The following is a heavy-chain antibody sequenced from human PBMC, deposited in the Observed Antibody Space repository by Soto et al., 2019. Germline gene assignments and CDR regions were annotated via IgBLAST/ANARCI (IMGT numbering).Heavy chain of an antibody. J-gene: IGHJ6*03. CDR2: ISSNGGST. CDR3: ARQGLATIYYYYMDV. Sequence: EVQLVESGGGLVQPGGSLRLSCAASGFTFSSYAMHWVRQAPGKGLEYVSAISSNGGSTYYANSVKGRFTISRDNSKNPLYLQLGSLRAEDMAVYYCARQGLATIYYYYMDVWGKGTTVTVSS. CDR1: GFTFSSYA. D-gene: IGHD5-12*01. V-gene: IGHV3-64*01.